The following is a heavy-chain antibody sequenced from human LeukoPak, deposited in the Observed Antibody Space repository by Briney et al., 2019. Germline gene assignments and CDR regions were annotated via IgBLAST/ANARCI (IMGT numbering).Heavy chain of an antibody. J-gene: IGHJ4*02. CDR1: GYTFPGHH. Sequence: ASVKVSCKASGYTFPGHHIHWVRQAPGQGLEWMGRINPNSGGTNYAQKFQGRVTMTRDTSISTAYMELSRLRSDDTAVYYCARGYCSGGSCYSRDPSTLNNFDYWGQGTLVTVSS. CDR3: ARGYCSGGSCYSRDPSTLNNFDY. V-gene: IGHV1-2*06. CDR2: INPNSGGT. D-gene: IGHD2-15*01.